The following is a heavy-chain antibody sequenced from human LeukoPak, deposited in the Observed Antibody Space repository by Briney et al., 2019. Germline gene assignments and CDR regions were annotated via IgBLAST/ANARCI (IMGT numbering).Heavy chain of an antibody. V-gene: IGHV1-18*01. J-gene: IGHJ4*02. CDR3: ARDWDSSGSTPFHYFDY. Sequence: GASVKVSCKASGYTFTSYGISWVRQAPGQGLEWMGWISAYNGNTNYAQKLQGRVTMTTDTSTSTAYMELRSLRPDDTAVYYCARDWDSSGSTPFHYFDYWGQGTLVTVSS. CDR2: ISAYNGNT. D-gene: IGHD3-22*01. CDR1: GYTFTSYG.